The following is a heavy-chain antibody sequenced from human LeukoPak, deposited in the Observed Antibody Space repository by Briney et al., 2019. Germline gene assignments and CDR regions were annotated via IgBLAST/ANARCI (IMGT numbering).Heavy chain of an antibody. CDR2: ISGDGGRS. CDR3: AKDLMHSSDYTKGGKIFDY. J-gene: IGHJ4*02. CDR1: GFTFSNYR. D-gene: IGHD4-11*01. Sequence: PGGSLRLSCAGSGFTFSNYRMHWVRQAPGKGLQYVSVISGDGGRSFYAESVKGRFTISRDNSKNTLYLQMNSLRVEDMAVYYCAKDLMHSSDYTKGGKIFDYWGQGTLVTVSS. V-gene: IGHV3-64*02.